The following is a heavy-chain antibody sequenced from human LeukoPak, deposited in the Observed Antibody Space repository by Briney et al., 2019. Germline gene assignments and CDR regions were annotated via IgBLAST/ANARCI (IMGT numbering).Heavy chain of an antibody. V-gene: IGHV4-31*03. Sequence: SETLSLTCTVSGGSISSGDYYWGWIRQYSGKGLEWIGYIYYSGITYYNPSLKSRVTISVDTSKNQFSLKLSSVTAADTAVYYCARGKADILAGNYGLDVWGQGTTVTVSS. D-gene: IGHD3-9*01. CDR1: GGSISSGDYY. CDR2: IYYSGIT. J-gene: IGHJ6*02. CDR3: ARGKADILAGNYGLDV.